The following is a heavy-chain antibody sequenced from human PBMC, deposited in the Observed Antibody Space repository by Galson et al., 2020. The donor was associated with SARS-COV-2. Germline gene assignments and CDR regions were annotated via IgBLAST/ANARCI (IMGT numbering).Heavy chain of an antibody. V-gene: IGHV4-31*03. CDR3: ASGLGGDY. CDR1: GGSITSDGSY. D-gene: IGHD1-26*01. J-gene: IGHJ4*02. Sequence: SQTLSLTCTVSGGSITSDGSYWSWIRQHPGKGLEWIGYIFYSGFTYYNPSLKSRVTMSLDTSKNQFSLELNSVTAADTAVYYCASGLGGDYWCQGTLVTVSS. CDR2: IFYSGFT.